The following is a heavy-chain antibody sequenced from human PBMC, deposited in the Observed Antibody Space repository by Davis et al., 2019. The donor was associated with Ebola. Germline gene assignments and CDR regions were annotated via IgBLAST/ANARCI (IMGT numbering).Heavy chain of an antibody. J-gene: IGHJ4*02. CDR3: AREGIVVVITPTLDY. CDR2: INSDGSST. D-gene: IGHD3-22*01. V-gene: IGHV3-74*01. Sequence: GSLRLSCAASGFTFSTYWMHWVRQAPGKGLVWVSRINSDGSSTGYADSVRGRFTISRDNAKSTLYLQMNSLRAEDTAVYHCAREGIVVVITPTLDYWGQGTLVTVSS. CDR1: GFTFSTYW.